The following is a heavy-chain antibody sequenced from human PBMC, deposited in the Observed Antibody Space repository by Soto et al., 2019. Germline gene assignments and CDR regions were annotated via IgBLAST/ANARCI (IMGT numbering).Heavy chain of an antibody. CDR3: ANTPLYSSSWYSF. Sequence: PGGSLRLSCAASGFTFSSYAMSWVRQAPGKGLEWVSAISGSGGSTYYAASVKGRFTISRDNSKNTLYLQMNSLRAEDTAVYYCANTPLYSSSWYSFWGQGTLVTVSS. D-gene: IGHD6-13*01. J-gene: IGHJ4*02. CDR1: GFTFSSYA. V-gene: IGHV3-23*01. CDR2: ISGSGGST.